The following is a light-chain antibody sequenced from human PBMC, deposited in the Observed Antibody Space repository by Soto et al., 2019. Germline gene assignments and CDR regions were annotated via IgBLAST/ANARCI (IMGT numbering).Light chain of an antibody. Sequence: EIVMTQSPATLSVSPGERATLSCRASQSVSSNLAWYQQKPGQAPRLLIYGASTRATGIPARFSGSGSGTEFTLTISSLQSEDFAVYYYQQYKNGWTFGQGTKVEIK. CDR2: GAS. CDR1: QSVSSN. V-gene: IGKV3-15*01. J-gene: IGKJ1*01. CDR3: QQYKNGWT.